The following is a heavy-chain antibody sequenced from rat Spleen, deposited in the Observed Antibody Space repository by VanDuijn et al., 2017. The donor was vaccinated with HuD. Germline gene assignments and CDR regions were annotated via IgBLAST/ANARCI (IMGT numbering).Heavy chain of an antibody. Sequence: EVQLVESGGGLVQPGRSMKLSCVASGFTFSNYGMAWVRQAPTKGLEWVASIGFGNDNTYYRDSVKGRFTISRDNAKSTLYLQMDSLRSEDTATYYCARQSPYYFDYWGQGVMVTVSS. D-gene: IGHD3-1*01. J-gene: IGHJ2*01. CDR2: IGFGNDNT. CDR1: GFTFSNYG. V-gene: IGHV5-25*01. CDR3: ARQSPYYFDY.